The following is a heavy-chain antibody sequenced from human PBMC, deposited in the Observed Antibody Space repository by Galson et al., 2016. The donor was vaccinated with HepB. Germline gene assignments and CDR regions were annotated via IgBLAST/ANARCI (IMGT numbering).Heavy chain of an antibody. CDR1: RFTISRYW. CDR3: ARVGQD. CDR2: ISPDGTKK. Sequence: SLRLSCAAPRFTISRYWMSWVRQAPGKGLEWVAVISPDGTKKHDADSVKGRFTVSRDNSKNMLYLQMDSLRPEDTAVYYCARVGQDWGQGTMVVVSS. V-gene: IGHV3-30-3*01. J-gene: IGHJ4*02.